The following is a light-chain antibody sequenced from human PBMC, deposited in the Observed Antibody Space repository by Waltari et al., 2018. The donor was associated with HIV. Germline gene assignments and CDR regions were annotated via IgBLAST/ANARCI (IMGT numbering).Light chain of an antibody. CDR3: QQSYSTPF. J-gene: IGKJ4*01. V-gene: IGKV1-39*01. CDR1: QSISSY. Sequence: DIQMTQSPSSLSASVGDRVTITCRASQSISSYLNWYQQKPGKAPKLLIYAASSLQSGVPSRFSGSGSGTDFTLTISSLQPEDFATYYCQQSYSTPFFGGVPRWRSN. CDR2: AAS.